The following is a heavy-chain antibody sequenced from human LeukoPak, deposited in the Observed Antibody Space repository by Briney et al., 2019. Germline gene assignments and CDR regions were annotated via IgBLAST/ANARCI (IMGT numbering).Heavy chain of an antibody. D-gene: IGHD3-10*01. V-gene: IGHV4-34*01. Sequence: SETLSLTCAVYGGSFSGYYWSWIHQPPGKGLEWIGEINHSGSTNYNPSLKSRVTISVDTSKNQFSLKLSSVTAADTAVYYCARGGYGSGSYYGSDYWGQGTLVTVSS. CDR3: ARGGYGSGSYYGSDY. CDR1: GGSFSGYY. J-gene: IGHJ4*02. CDR2: INHSGST.